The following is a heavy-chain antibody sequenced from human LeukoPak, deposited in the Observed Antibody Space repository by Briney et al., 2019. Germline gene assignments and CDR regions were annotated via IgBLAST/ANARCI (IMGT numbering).Heavy chain of an antibody. Sequence: GGSLRLSCAASGLTFNRYVMSWVRQAPGKGLEWVSGVGNSGGSTYYADSVKGRFTISRDNSKNTLYLQMNSLRAEDTAVYYCATIRSYSDYFYYFDYWGQGTLVTVSS. CDR1: GLTFNRYV. V-gene: IGHV3-23*01. D-gene: IGHD4-11*01. J-gene: IGHJ4*02. CDR2: VGNSGGST. CDR3: ATIRSYSDYFYYFDY.